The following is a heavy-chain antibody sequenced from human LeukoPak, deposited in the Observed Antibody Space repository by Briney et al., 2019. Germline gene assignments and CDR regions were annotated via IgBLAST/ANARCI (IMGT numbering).Heavy chain of an antibody. CDR3: AKDIVGGGNDY. V-gene: IGHV3-7*01. CDR2: IREDGSVR. CDR1: RFRFTKFW. J-gene: IGHJ4*02. Sequence: GGSLRLSCATSRFRFTKFWMSWVRQAPGKGLEWVANIREDGSVRNYVDSVKGRFTISRDNAKNSIYLQMDSLRVEDTATYYCAKDIVGGGNDYWGQGILVTVSS. D-gene: IGHD2-15*01.